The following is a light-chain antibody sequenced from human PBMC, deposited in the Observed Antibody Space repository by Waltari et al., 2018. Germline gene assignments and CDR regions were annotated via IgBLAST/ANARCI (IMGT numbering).Light chain of an antibody. V-gene: IGLV3-27*01. CDR1: LLARKY. J-gene: IGLJ3*02. CDR3: FSAADNTGV. CDR2: KDK. Sequence: SYALTQPSSVSVSPGQPATIPCSGDLLARKYVRWFQQRPGQAPSLVIFKDKERPSGIPERFSGSTSGTTVTLTISGAQVDDEADYFCFSAADNTGVFGGGTKLIVL.